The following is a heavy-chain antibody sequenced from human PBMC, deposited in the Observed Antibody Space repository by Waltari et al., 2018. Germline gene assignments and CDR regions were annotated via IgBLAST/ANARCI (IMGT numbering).Heavy chain of an antibody. CDR2: VGSSGAAT. Sequence: EVQLLESGGGLVQPGGSLVLSCTVSGFTFRDYALTWVRQAPGKGLEWVALVGSSGAATYYADSVKGRFSISRDNSRNTLYLQMNSLRAEDTAMYYCAKRGAPGELWFFDYWGQGNLVTVSS. D-gene: IGHD2-21*01. V-gene: IGHV3-23*01. CDR3: AKRGAPGELWFFDY. J-gene: IGHJ4*02. CDR1: GFTFRDYA.